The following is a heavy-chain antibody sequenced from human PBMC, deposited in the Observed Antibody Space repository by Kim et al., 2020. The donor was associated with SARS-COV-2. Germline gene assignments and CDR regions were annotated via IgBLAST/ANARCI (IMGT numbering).Heavy chain of an antibody. J-gene: IGHJ4*02. V-gene: IGHV3-48*03. CDR3: AREFPRLCCSSSWSRTFDY. D-gene: IGHD6-13*01. Sequence: GRFTIPRDNAKNSLYLQMNSLRAEDTAVYYCAREFPRLCCSSSWSRTFDYWGQGTLVTVSS.